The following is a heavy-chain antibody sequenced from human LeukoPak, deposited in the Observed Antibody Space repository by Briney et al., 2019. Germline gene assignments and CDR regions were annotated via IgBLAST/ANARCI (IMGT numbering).Heavy chain of an antibody. D-gene: IGHD3-3*01. J-gene: IGHJ5*02. V-gene: IGHV1-8*01. CDR1: GYTFTSYD. CDR2: MNPNSGNT. CDR3: ARGSRITIFGVVIIGFDP. Sequence: GASVKVSCKASGYTFTSYDINWVRQATGQGLEWMGWMNPNSGNTGYAQKFQGRVTMTRNTSISTAYMELSSLGSEDTAVYYCARGSRITIFGVVIIGFDPWGQGTLVTVSS.